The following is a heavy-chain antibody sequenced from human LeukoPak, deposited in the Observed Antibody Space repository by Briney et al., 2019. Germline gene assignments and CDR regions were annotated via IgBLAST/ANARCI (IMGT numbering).Heavy chain of an antibody. D-gene: IGHD3-22*01. J-gene: IGHJ4*02. CDR3: AKGSYYDSSGSFYFDY. CDR2: ISGSGDNT. V-gene: IGHV3-23*01. CDR1: GFTFSSYA. Sequence: PGGSLRLSCAASGFTFSSYAMSWVRQAPGKGLEWVSSISGSGDNTYYADSVKGRFTISRDNSKNTLYVRVNSLGTEDTAAYYCAKGSYYDSSGSFYFDYWGQGTLVTVSS.